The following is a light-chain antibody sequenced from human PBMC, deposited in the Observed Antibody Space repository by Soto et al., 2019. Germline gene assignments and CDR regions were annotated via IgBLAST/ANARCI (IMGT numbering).Light chain of an antibody. J-gene: IGKJ4*01. CDR2: AAS. Sequence: DIQMTQSPSSLSASVGDRVTIACRASQGIDTYLAWYQQKPGRVPKLLIYAASTLQSGVPSRFSGSGSGTDFTLTISSLQPEDVANYYCQKYNSAPLTFGGGTKVEIK. V-gene: IGKV1-27*01. CDR3: QKYNSAPLT. CDR1: QGIDTY.